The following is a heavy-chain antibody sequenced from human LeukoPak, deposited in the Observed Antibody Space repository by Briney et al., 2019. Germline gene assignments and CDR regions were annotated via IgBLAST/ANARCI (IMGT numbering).Heavy chain of an antibody. D-gene: IGHD1-26*01. CDR2: ISSTSSYK. J-gene: IGHJ4*02. Sequence: AGGSLRLSCAASGFTFSSYSMNWVRQAPGKGLEWVSSISSTSSYKYYADSVKGRFTISRDNANNSLYLQMNSLRAEDTALYYCATWTTRGSFDYWGQGTLVTVSS. V-gene: IGHV3-21*01. CDR1: GFTFSSYS. CDR3: ATWTTRGSFDY.